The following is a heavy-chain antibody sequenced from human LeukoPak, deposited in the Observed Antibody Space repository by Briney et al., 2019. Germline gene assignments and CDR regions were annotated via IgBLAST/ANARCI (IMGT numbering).Heavy chain of an antibody. CDR2: IKQDGSEK. J-gene: IGHJ4*02. CDR1: GFTVSSYW. Sequence: GGSLRLSCAASGFTVSSYWMSWVRQAPGKGLEWAANIKQDGSEKYYVDSVKGRFTISRDNAKNSLYLQMNSLRAEDTAVYYCARDRRDYYGSGSYLSDYWGQGTLVTVSS. CDR3: ARDRRDYYGSGSYLSDY. D-gene: IGHD3-10*01. V-gene: IGHV3-7*01.